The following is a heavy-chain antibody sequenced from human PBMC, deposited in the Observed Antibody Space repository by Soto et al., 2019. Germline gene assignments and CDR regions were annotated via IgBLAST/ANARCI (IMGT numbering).Heavy chain of an antibody. D-gene: IGHD6-19*01. CDR2: IYYSGST. CDR3: ARLVEDSSGWYPYYGMDV. Sequence: QLQLQESGPGLVKPSETLSLTCTVSGGSISSSSYYWGWIRQPPGKGLEWIGSIYYSGSTYYNPSLKSRVTISVDTSKNQFSLKLSSVTAADTAVYYCARLVEDSSGWYPYYGMDVWGQGTTVTVSS. J-gene: IGHJ6*02. V-gene: IGHV4-39*01. CDR1: GGSISSSSYY.